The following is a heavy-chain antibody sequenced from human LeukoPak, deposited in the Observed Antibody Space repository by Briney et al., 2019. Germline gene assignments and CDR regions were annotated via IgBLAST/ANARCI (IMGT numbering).Heavy chain of an antibody. CDR1: GFTFWSYS. CDR3: ARDAQQWLEPPYWFDP. Sequence: GGPLRLSCAASGFTFWSYSMNWVREARGKGLEGVSYISSSSSTIYYADSVKGRFTISRDNAKNSLYLQMNSLRDDGTAVYYCARDAQQWLEPPYWFDPWGEGTLVTVSS. J-gene: IGHJ5*02. CDR2: ISSSSSTI. D-gene: IGHD6-19*01. V-gene: IGHV3-48*02.